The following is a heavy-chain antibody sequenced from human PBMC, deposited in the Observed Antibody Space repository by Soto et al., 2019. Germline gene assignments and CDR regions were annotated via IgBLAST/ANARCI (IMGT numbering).Heavy chain of an antibody. V-gene: IGHV1-18*04. D-gene: IGHD2-2*01. CDR1: GYTFSSYL. CDR3: ARHMTAADQLVVEPAAFDY. Sequence: QIHLVQSGPEVKRPGASVKVSCKASGYTFSSYLITWVRQAPGQGLEWMGWISAYNSNTNYAQKLQGRVTLTTDTSTSNAYMELRRLISDDTAVYYCARHMTAADQLVVEPAAFDYWGQGTLVTVSS. CDR2: ISAYNSNT. J-gene: IGHJ4*02.